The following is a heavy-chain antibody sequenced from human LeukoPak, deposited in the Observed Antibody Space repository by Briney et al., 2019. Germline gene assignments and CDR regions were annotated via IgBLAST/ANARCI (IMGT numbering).Heavy chain of an antibody. J-gene: IGHJ4*02. CDR2: ISSSGSTI. V-gene: IGHV3-48*03. CDR3: ARGHSTFDY. Sequence: GSLRLSCAASGFTFSSYEMNWVRQAPGKGLEWVSYISSSGSTIYYADSVKGRFAISRDNAKNSLYLQMNSLRAEDTAVYYCARGHSTFDYWGQGTLVTVSS. CDR1: GFTFSSYE. D-gene: IGHD2-15*01.